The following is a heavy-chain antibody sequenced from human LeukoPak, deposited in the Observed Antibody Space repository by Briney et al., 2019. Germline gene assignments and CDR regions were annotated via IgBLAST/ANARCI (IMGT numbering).Heavy chain of an antibody. V-gene: IGHV1-18*01. CDR1: GYTFTSYG. CDR2: ISAYNGNT. Sequence: GASVKVSCKASGYTFTSYGISWVRQAPGQGLEWMGWISAYNGNTNYAQKLQGRVTMTTDTSTSTAYMELRSLRSDDTAVYYCARDGTPFVAEPNWFGPWGQGTLVTVSS. CDR3: ARDGTPFVAEPNWFGP. J-gene: IGHJ5*02. D-gene: IGHD2-15*01.